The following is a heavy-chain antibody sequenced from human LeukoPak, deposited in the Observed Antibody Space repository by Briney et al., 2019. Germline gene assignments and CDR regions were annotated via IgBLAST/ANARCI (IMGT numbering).Heavy chain of an antibody. V-gene: IGHV4-59*01. Sequence: KPSETLSLTCTVSGGSISSYYWSWIRQPPGKGLEWIGYIYYSGNSNYNPSLKSRVTISVDTSKNQFSLKVSSVTAADTAVYYCVRSKSGTYGWFDPWGQGTLVTVSS. CDR2: IYYSGNS. CDR3: VRSKSGTYGWFDP. D-gene: IGHD4-17*01. CDR1: GGSISSYY. J-gene: IGHJ5*02.